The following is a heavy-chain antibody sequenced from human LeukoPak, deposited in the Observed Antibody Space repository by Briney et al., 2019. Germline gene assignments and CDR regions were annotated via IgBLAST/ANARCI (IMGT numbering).Heavy chain of an antibody. V-gene: IGHV3-21*01. CDR3: HTKYSGSYHPTGDWFDP. CDR1: GFTFSTYE. Sequence: GGSLRLSCAASGFTFSTYEMNWVRQAPGKGLEWVSSISSSSSYIYYADSVKGRFTISRDNAKNSLYLQMNSLRAEDTAVYYCHTKYSGSYHPTGDWFDPWGQGTLVTVSS. D-gene: IGHD1-26*01. J-gene: IGHJ5*02. CDR2: ISSSSSYI.